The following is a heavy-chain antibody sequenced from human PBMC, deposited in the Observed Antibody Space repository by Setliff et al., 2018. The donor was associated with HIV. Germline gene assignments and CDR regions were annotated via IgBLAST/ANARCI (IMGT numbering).Heavy chain of an antibody. J-gene: IGHJ6*04. V-gene: IGHV4-61*02. D-gene: IGHD2-15*01. CDR3: ASDLGSGGPEDV. Sequence: SETLSLTCTVSGGSISGASYYWAWIRQPAGKGLEWIGRVFSSGGTVYNDSLRSRVTIAIDTSKNQFSLKLSSVTAADTAVYYCASDLGSGGPEDVWGKGTTVTVSS. CDR1: GGSISGASYY. CDR2: VFSSGGT.